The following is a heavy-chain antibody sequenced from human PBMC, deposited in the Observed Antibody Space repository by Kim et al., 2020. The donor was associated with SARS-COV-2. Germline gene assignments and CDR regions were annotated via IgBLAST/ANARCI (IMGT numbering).Heavy chain of an antibody. Sequence: SVNVSCKASGGTFSSYSISWVRQAPGQGLEWMGMIIPILGIANYAQKFQGRVTITADKSTSTAYMDLSSLRSEDTAVYYCARDPLGYSYDDYYGMDVWGQGNTVTVAS. CDR1: GGTFSSYS. CDR2: IIPILGIA. D-gene: IGHD5-18*01. V-gene: IGHV1-69*04. J-gene: IGHJ6*02. CDR3: ARDPLGYSYDDYYGMDV.